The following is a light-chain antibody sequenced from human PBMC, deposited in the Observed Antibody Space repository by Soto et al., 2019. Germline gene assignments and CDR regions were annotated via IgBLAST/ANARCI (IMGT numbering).Light chain of an antibody. CDR1: QSVGSTY. CDR3: QHYGNSPPFT. J-gene: IGKJ3*01. Sequence: EIVLTQSPGTLSLSPGERATLSCRASQSVGSTYLAWYQQKPGQAPRLLIYGASTRPTGIPARFSGSGSGTDFTLTISRLEPEDFAVYYCQHYGNSPPFTFGPGTKIDI. V-gene: IGKV3-20*01. CDR2: GAS.